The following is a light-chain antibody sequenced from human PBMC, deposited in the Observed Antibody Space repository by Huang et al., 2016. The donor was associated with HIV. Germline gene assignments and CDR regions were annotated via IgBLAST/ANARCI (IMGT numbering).Light chain of an antibody. Sequence: DIQMTQSPSSLSASVGDRVTITCRASQSISDYLNWYLQKPGKAPKLLIYAASSLQSGVPSRFSGSGSGTDFTLTSSSLQPEDFATYYCQQSYSTPRTFGQGTKVEMK. J-gene: IGKJ1*01. CDR2: AAS. CDR3: QQSYSTPRT. CDR1: QSISDY. V-gene: IGKV1-39*01.